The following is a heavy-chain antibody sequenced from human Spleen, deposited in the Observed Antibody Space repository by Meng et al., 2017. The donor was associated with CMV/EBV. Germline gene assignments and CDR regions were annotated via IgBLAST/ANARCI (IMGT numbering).Heavy chain of an antibody. V-gene: IGHV4-59*01. Sequence: SGTLSLTCTGSGGYISNYYWSWIGQPPGKGLEWIGYVHSSGTTNYNGSLNSRVTMALDTSKNQFSLKLSSLNAAATAIYYCVRGVWVQPFDYWGLGTLVTVSS. CDR3: VRGVWVQPFDY. J-gene: IGHJ4*02. CDR2: VHSSGTT. CDR1: GGYISNYY. D-gene: IGHD1-1*01.